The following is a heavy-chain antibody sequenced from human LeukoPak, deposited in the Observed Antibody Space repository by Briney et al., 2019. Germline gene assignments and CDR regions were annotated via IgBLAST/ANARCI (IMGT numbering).Heavy chain of an antibody. Sequence: PSETLSLTCTVSGGSISSYYWSWIRQPPGKGLEWIGYIYYSGSTNYNPSLKSRVTISVDTSKNQFSLKLSSVTAADTAVYYCARASIAVAGSFDYWGQGTLVTVPS. J-gene: IGHJ4*02. CDR1: GGSISSYY. D-gene: IGHD6-19*01. CDR3: ARASIAVAGSFDY. V-gene: IGHV4-59*01. CDR2: IYYSGST.